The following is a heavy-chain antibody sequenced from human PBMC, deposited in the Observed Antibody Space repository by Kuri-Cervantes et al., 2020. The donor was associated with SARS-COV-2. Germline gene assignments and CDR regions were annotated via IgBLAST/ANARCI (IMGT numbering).Heavy chain of an antibody. CDR1: GESFSGYY. CDR2: VNHRGST. CDR3: ARAYGFLRYIYYMGV. V-gene: IGHV4-34*01. D-gene: IGHD4-17*01. Sequence: GSLRLSCAFYGESFSGYYWNWIRQSPGKGLEWIGEVNHRGSTNYNPSLKSRVTISVDTSSKQFSLHLGSVTAADTAVYYCARAYGFLRYIYYMGVWGRGTTVTVSS. J-gene: IGHJ6*03.